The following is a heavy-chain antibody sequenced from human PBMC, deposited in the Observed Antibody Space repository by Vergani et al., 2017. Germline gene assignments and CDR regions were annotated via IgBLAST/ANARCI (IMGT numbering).Heavy chain of an antibody. CDR2: ISYDGSNK. Sequence: QVQLVESGGGVVQPGRSLRLSCAASGFTFSSYAMHWVRQAPGKGLEWVAVISYDGSNKYYADSVKGRFTISRDNSKNTLYLQMNSLRAEDTAVYYCARDRSSSWSWGDAFDIWGQGTMVTVSS. CDR3: ARDRSSSWSWGDAFDI. D-gene: IGHD6-13*01. CDR1: GFTFSSYA. V-gene: IGHV3-30*01. J-gene: IGHJ3*02.